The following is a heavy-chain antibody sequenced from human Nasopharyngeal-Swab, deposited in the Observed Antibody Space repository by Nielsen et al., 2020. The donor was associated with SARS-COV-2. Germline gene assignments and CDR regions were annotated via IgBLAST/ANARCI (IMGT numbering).Heavy chain of an antibody. CDR3: ARRRFRSGFYFVDF. V-gene: IGHV4-59*12. J-gene: IGHJ4*02. CDR2: FYHTGNT. Sequence: SETLSLTCTVSGDSITSSWWTWIRQSPGKGLEWIGYFYHTGNTYYSPSLQSRVTISVDTSKNKFSLELTSVTAADTAVYYCARRRFRSGFYFVDFWGQGTLVTVSS. CDR1: GDSITSSW. D-gene: IGHD3-3*01.